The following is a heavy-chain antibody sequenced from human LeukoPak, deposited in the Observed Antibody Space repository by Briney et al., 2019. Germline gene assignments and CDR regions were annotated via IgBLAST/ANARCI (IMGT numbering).Heavy chain of an antibody. CDR1: GFTFSSYE. CDR2: ISSSGSTI. J-gene: IGHJ2*01. V-gene: IGHV3-48*03. CDR3: AQGGGAYWYFNL. Sequence: GGSLRLSCAASGFTFSSYEMNWVRQAPGKGLEWVSYISSSGSTIYYAAAVKGRFTISRDKAKNSLYLQMNSLRAEDTPVYYCAQGGGAYWYFNLWSGGTLVTVSS. D-gene: IGHD3-16*01.